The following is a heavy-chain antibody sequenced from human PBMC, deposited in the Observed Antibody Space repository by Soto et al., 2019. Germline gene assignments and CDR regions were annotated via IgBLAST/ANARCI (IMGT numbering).Heavy chain of an antibody. Sequence: QDHLVQSGAEVKKPGASAKVSCKASGYTFKNYGINWVRQAPGRVLEWVAWISAYNGDTSYAQHLQGRVTEHTETLTTTAYMELSSLRPDYTAVYFCLWWGLDTCYDRDMDYGGQGTLVSVSS. CDR3: LWWGLDTCYDRDMDY. J-gene: IGHJ4*02. V-gene: IGHV1-18*04. CDR2: ISAYNGDT. CDR1: GYTFKNYG. D-gene: IGHD2-21*01.